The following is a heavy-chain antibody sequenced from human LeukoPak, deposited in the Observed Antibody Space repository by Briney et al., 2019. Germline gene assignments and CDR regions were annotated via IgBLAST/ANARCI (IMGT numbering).Heavy chain of an antibody. V-gene: IGHV1-18*01. J-gene: IGHJ4*02. CDR2: ISAYNGNT. D-gene: IGHD2-2*01. Sequence: ASVKVSCKASGYTFTSYGISWVRQAPGQGLEWMGWISAYNGNTNYAQKLQGRVTMTTDTSTSTAYMELRSLRSDDTAVYYCARGGYHRWYSNSTSCYFDYCGQGTLVTVSS. CDR1: GYTFTSYG. CDR3: ARGGYHRWYSNSTSCYFDY.